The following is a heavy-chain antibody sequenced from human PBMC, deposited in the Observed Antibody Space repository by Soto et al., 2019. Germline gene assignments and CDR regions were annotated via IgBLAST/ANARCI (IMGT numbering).Heavy chain of an antibody. D-gene: IGHD3-9*01. CDR2: ISGSGGST. J-gene: IGHJ3*02. CDR3: AKDPHIFDWLKDAFDI. V-gene: IGHV3-23*01. CDR1: GFTFSSYA. Sequence: GGSLRLSCAASGFTFSSYAMSWVRQAPGKGLEWVSAISGSGGSTYYADSVKGRFTISRDNSKNTLYLQMNSLRAEDTAVYYCAKDPHIFDWLKDAFDIWGQGTMVTVSS.